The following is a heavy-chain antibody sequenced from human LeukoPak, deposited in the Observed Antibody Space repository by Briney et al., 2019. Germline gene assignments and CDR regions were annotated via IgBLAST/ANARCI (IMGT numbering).Heavy chain of an antibody. D-gene: IGHD3-22*01. V-gene: IGHV1-2*02. J-gene: IGHJ4*02. CDR1: GYTFSDHY. CDR2: ISPNSGGI. CDR3: ARQSGSYNDAYFDY. Sequence: ASVKVSCKASGYTFSDHYIHWVRQAPGQGLEWMGWISPNSGGIDYAKKFQGRVTMTRATSIRTAYMELSRLRSDDTAVYYRARQSGSYNDAYFDYWGQGTLVTVSS.